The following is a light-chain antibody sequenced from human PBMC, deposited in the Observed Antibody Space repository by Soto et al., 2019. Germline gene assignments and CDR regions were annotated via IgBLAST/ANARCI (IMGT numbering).Light chain of an antibody. CDR1: QGISSA. CDR2: DAS. Sequence: AIQLTQSPSSLSASVGDRVTITCRASQGISSALAWYQQKPGKAPKLLIYDASSLESWVPSRFSGSGSGTDFTFTISSLQPEDFATYYCQQFNSYPITFGQGTRLEI. CDR3: QQFNSYPIT. V-gene: IGKV1-13*02. J-gene: IGKJ5*01.